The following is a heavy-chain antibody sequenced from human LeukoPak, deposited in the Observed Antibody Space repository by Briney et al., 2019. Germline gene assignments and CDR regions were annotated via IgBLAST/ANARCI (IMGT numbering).Heavy chain of an antibody. CDR2: ISYDGSNK. Sequence: PGGSLRLSCAASGFTFSSYGMHWVRQVPGKGLEWVAVISYDGSNKYYADSVKGRFTISRDNSKNTLYLQMNSLRAEDTAVYYCAKDKNVVVVAATLLDYWGQGTLVTVSS. CDR3: AKDKNVVVVAATLLDY. V-gene: IGHV3-30*18. CDR1: GFTFSSYG. J-gene: IGHJ4*02. D-gene: IGHD2-15*01.